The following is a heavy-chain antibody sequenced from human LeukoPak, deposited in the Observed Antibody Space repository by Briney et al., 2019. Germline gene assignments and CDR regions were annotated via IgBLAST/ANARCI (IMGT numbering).Heavy chain of an antibody. CDR2: ISPAGHT. CDR1: GFTFSSHD. CDR3: AWGYYFASGSLIDY. D-gene: IGHD3-10*01. Sequence: PGESLRLSCAASGFTFSSHDMHWVRQPTGKGLEWVSTISPAGHTYYADSVKGRFTISREDAENSVYLQTNSLSAGDTAVYYCAWGYYFASGSLIDYWGQGILVTVSS. V-gene: IGHV3-13*04. J-gene: IGHJ4*02.